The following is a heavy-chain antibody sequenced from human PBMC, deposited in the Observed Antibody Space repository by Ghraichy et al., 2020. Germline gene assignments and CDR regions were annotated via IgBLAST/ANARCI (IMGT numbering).Heavy chain of an antibody. J-gene: IGHJ4*02. D-gene: IGHD3-22*01. CDR3: AAEYYYDSCISFHD. CDR2: ITWNGGST. CDR1: GFTFDNYS. V-gene: IGHV3-43*01. Sequence: GESLNISCAASGFTFDNYSMHWVRQAPGKGLEWVALITWNGGSTYYGDSVKGRFTASRDNSKNSLYLQMNSLRTEDTALYYCAAEYYYDSCISFHDWGQRTLVSVSS.